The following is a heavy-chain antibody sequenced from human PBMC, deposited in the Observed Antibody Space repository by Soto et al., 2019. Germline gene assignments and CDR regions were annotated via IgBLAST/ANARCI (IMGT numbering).Heavy chain of an antibody. CDR2: ISWNSGSI. J-gene: IGHJ4*02. V-gene: IGHV3-9*01. CDR1: GFTFDDYA. CDR3: AKDSEPENIAAAGPFDY. D-gene: IGHD6-13*01. Sequence: GGSLRLSCAASGFTFDDYAMHWVRQAPGKGLEWVSGISWNSGSIGYADSVKGRFTISRDNAKSSLYLQMNSLRAEDTALYYCAKDSEPENIAAAGPFDYWGQGTLVTVSS.